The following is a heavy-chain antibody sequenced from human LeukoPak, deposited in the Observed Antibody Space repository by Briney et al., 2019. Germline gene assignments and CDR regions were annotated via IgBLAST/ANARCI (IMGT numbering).Heavy chain of an antibody. CDR1: GYTFTSYD. D-gene: IGHD3-10*01. CDR3: AVGYYGSGSYSY. CDR2: MNPNSGNT. V-gene: IGHV1-8*01. Sequence: ASVKVSCKASGYTFTSYDINWVRQATGQGLEWMGWMNPNSGNTGYAQKFQGRVTMTRNTSISTAYMELSSLRFEDTAVYYCAVGYYGSGSYSYWGQGTLVTVSS. J-gene: IGHJ4*02.